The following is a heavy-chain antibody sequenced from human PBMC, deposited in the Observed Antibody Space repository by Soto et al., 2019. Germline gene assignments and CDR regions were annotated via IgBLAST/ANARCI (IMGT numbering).Heavy chain of an antibody. CDR2: INPSDGGT. V-gene: IGHV1-46*03. CDR3: TRRGYCSGGSCPLGFDY. D-gene: IGHD2-15*01. Sequence: ASVKVSCKASGNTFTTYYVHWVRQAPGQGLEWMGVINPSDGGTSYAQKFQGRVTMTRDTSTSTVYMELSSLRSEDTAMYYCTRRGYCSGGSCPLGFDYWG. J-gene: IGHJ4*01. CDR1: GNTFTTYY.